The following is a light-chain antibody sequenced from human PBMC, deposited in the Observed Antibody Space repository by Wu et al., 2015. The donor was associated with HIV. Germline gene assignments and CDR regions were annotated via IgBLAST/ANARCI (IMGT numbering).Light chain of an antibody. Sequence: DIQMTQSPSTLSASVGDRVTITCRASQRISKWLAWYQQKPGRAPKLLIYLASTLQSGVPSRFSGSGSGTEFTLTITSLQPEDFATYYCQQSDSAPCTFGGGTKVEIK. CDR3: QQSDSAPCT. V-gene: IGKV1-5*03. CDR1: QRISKW. J-gene: IGKJ4*01. CDR2: LAS.